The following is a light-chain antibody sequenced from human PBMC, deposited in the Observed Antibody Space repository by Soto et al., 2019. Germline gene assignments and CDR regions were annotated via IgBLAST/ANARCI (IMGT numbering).Light chain of an antibody. CDR1: QSVKSSY. V-gene: IGKV3-20*01. J-gene: IGKJ5*01. CDR3: QQYGSSIT. CDR2: GTS. Sequence: EIVLTQSPATQSLSPGERATLPCRASQSVKSSYLAWYQHKPGQAPRLLIYGTSSRATGTPDRFSGSGSGTDFTLTISRLEPEDFAVYYCQQYGSSITFGQGTRLEI.